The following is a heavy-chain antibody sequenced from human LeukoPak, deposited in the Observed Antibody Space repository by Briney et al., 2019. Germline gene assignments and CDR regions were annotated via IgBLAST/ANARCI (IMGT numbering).Heavy chain of an antibody. J-gene: IGHJ4*02. CDR2: INQDGSEK. D-gene: IGHD6-13*01. V-gene: IGHV3-7*01. Sequence: GGSLRLSCAASGFTFSSYWMSWFRQAPGKGLEWVANINQDGSEKYYVDSVKGRFTISRDNAKNSLYLQMNRLRAEDTAVYYCARDDSSSWYSAYWGQGTLVTVSS. CDR1: GFTFSSYW. CDR3: ARDDSSSWYSAY.